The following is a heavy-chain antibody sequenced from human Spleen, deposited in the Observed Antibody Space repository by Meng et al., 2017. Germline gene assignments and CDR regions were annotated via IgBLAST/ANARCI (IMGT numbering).Heavy chain of an antibody. Sequence: VQLVESGGGVVQPGGSLRLSCVASGLTLSNYDISWVRQAPGKGLEWVSAISSSGVRTYYADSVKGRFTISRDNSKNTLFLQMNSLRAEDTAIYYCANHYSSSWYYWGPGTLVTVSS. J-gene: IGHJ4*02. CDR2: ISSSGVRT. V-gene: IGHV3-23*04. D-gene: IGHD6-6*01. CDR3: ANHYSSSWYY. CDR1: GLTLSNYD.